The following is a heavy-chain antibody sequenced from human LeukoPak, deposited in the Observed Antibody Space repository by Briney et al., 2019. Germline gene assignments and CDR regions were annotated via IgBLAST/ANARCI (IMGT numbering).Heavy chain of an antibody. D-gene: IGHD5-12*01. CDR1: GGSFSGYY. V-gene: IGHV4-34*01. CDR3: ARHSRGPKWLRLGFFDY. Sequence: SETLSLTCAVYGGSFSGYYWSWIRQPPGKGLEWIGEINHSGSTNYNPSLKSRVTISVDTSKNQFSLKLSSVTAADTAVYYCARHSRGPKWLRLGFFDYWGQGTLVTVSS. CDR2: INHSGST. J-gene: IGHJ4*02.